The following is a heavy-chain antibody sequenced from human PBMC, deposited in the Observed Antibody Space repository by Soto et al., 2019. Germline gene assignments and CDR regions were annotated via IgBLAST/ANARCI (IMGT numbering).Heavy chain of an antibody. CDR3: ARDQNGSGNYYTRYFDY. Sequence: SETLSLTCTVSGGSISSYDCSWIRQPPGKGLEWIGYIYHSGSTNYNPSLKSRVTISVDKSKNQFSLNLSSVTAADTAVYYCARDQNGSGNYYTRYFDYWGQGTLVTVSS. CDR2: IYHSGST. V-gene: IGHV4-59*12. D-gene: IGHD3-10*01. J-gene: IGHJ4*02. CDR1: GGSISSYD.